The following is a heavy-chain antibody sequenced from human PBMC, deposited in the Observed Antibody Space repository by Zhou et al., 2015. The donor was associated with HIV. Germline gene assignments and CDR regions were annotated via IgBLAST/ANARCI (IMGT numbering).Heavy chain of an antibody. D-gene: IGHD3-22*01. CDR1: GGTFSSYA. CDR3: ARDPHYYDSSGYYLPPYYYGMDV. V-gene: IGHV1-69*01. CDR2: IIPIFGTA. J-gene: IGHJ6*02. Sequence: QVQLVQSGAEVKKPGSSVKVSCKASGGTFSSYAISWVRQAPGQGLEWMGGIIPIFGTANYAQKFQGRVTITADESTSTAYMELSSLRSEDTAVYYCARDPHYYDSSGYYLPPYYYGMDVWGQGTTVTVSS.